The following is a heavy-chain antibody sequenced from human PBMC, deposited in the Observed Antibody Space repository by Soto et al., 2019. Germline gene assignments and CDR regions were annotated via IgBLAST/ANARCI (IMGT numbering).Heavy chain of an antibody. CDR1: GGSFSGYY. Sequence: QVQLQQWGAGLLKPSETLSLTCAVYGGSFSGYYWSWIRQPPGKGLEWIGEINHSGSTNYNPSLKSRFTISVDTSKNQFSLKLSSVTAADTAVYYCARGGYCSGGSCYSRLNFDYWGQGTLVTVSS. CDR3: ARGGYCSGGSCYSRLNFDY. V-gene: IGHV4-34*01. CDR2: INHSGST. D-gene: IGHD2-15*01. J-gene: IGHJ4*02.